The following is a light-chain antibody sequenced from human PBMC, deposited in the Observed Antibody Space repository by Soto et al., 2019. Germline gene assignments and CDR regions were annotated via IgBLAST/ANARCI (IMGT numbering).Light chain of an antibody. CDR1: SSDVGGYNY. Sequence: QSALTQPASVSGSPGQSITISCTGSSSDVGGYNYVSWYQQHPGKAPKLMIYDVTYRPSGVSNRFSGSKSGSTASLTISGLQAEDEADYYCSSYTRLSSDVVFGGGTKLTVL. CDR3: SSYTRLSSDVV. J-gene: IGLJ2*01. CDR2: DVT. V-gene: IGLV2-14*03.